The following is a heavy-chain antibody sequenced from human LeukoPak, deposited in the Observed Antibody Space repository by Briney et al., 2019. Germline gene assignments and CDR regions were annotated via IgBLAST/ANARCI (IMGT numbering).Heavy chain of an antibody. Sequence: SETLSLTCAVYGGSFSGYYWSWIRQPPGKGLEWIGEINHSGSTNYNPSLKSRVTISVDTSKNQFSLKLSSVTAADTAVYYCARTNLPTYYYGSGSYSFGYWGQGTLVTVSS. CDR3: ARTNLPTYYYGSGSYSFGY. J-gene: IGHJ4*02. D-gene: IGHD3-10*01. CDR2: INHSGST. V-gene: IGHV4-34*01. CDR1: GGSFSGYY.